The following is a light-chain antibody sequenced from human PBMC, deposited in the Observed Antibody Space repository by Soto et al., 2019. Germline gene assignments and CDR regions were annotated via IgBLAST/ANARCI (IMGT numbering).Light chain of an antibody. Sequence: EIVMTQSPPTLSVSPGARVTLSCRVSQSVGGNVAWYQQRPVQAPRLLISGASTRASGVPARISGSGYGTEGTLTVSSLLAEDIGVYYCQQYYNWPPLTFGGGTKVE. CDR3: QQYYNWPPLT. J-gene: IGKJ4*01. CDR1: QSVGGN. V-gene: IGKV3-15*01. CDR2: GAS.